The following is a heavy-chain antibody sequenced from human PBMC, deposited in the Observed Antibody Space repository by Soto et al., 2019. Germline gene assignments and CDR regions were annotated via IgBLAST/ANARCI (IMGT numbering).Heavy chain of an antibody. CDR2: ISYDGSDG. D-gene: IGHD2-21*02. CDR1: GFTFSSYG. CDR3: ATGHRGLTGTTVVVTVPGWFDP. V-gene: IGHV3-30*03. J-gene: IGHJ5*02. Sequence: GGSLRLSCAASGFTFSSYGMQWVRQAPGKGPECVAVISYDGSDGYYADSVRGRFTISRDNSNNMLYLEMNSLRPEDTAVYYCATGHRGLTGTTVVVTVPGWFDPWGQGALVTVSS.